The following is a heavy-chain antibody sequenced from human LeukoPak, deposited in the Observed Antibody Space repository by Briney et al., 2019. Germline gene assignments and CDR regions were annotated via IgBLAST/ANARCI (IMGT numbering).Heavy chain of an antibody. CDR3: ARSTTVTTVNAFDI. Sequence: ASVKVSCKASGYTFTSYGISWVRQAPGQGLEWMGWISAYNGNTNYAQKLQGRVTMTTDTSTSTAYMELRSLRSDDTAMYYCARSTTVTTVNAFDIWGQGTMVTVSS. CDR2: ISAYNGNT. D-gene: IGHD4-17*01. V-gene: IGHV1-18*01. J-gene: IGHJ3*02. CDR1: GYTFTSYG.